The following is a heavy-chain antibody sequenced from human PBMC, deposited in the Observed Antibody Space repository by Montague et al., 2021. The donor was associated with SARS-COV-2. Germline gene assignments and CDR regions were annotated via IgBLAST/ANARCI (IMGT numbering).Heavy chain of an antibody. CDR1: GFTFSSYA. J-gene: IGHJ6*02. CDR2: ISYDGSNK. CDR3: ARDREITMVRGAPLYGMDV. V-gene: IGHV3-30-3*01. Sequence: SLRRSCAASGFTFSSYAMHWVRQAPGKGLEWVAVISYDGSNKYYADSVKGRFTISRDNSKNTLYLQMNSLRAEDTAVYYCARDREITMVRGAPLYGMDVWGQGTTVTVFS. D-gene: IGHD3-10*01.